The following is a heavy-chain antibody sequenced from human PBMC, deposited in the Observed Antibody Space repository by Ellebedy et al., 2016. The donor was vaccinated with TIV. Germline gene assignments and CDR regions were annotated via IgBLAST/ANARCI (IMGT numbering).Heavy chain of an antibody. J-gene: IGHJ4*02. CDR2: INWNGAGT. CDR1: GFKFDDLG. CDR3: ARGLGYYDSGGYYPGN. Sequence: GESLKISCVASGFKFDDLGINWVRQTPGKGLEWVSGINWNGAGTGYADSVKGRFTVSRDNAKNSVFLQMNSLRAEDTALYYCARGLGYYDSGGYYPGNWGQGTQVTVS. D-gene: IGHD3-22*01. V-gene: IGHV3-20*04.